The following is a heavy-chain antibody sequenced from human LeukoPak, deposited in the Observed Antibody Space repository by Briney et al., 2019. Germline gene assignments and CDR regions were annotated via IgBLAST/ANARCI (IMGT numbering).Heavy chain of an antibody. V-gene: IGHV3-23*01. CDR1: GFTFSSYS. D-gene: IGHD1-26*01. J-gene: IGHJ5*02. CDR3: AKKYSTGLDP. Sequence: QPGGSLRLSCTASGFTFSSYSMNWVRQAPGKGLEWVSDISGSGGSTYYADSVKGRFTISRDNSKNTLYLQMNSLRAEDTAVYYCAKKYSTGLDPWGQEPWSPSPQ. CDR2: ISGSGGST.